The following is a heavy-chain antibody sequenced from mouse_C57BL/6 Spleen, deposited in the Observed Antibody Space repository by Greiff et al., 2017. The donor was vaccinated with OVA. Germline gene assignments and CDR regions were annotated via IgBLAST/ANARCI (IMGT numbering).Heavy chain of an antibody. D-gene: IGHD1-1*01. CDR2: INYDGSST. V-gene: IGHV5-16*01. J-gene: IGHJ2*01. CDR1: GFTFSDYY. Sequence: EVQRVESEGGLVQPGSSMKLSCTASGFTFSDYYMAWVRQVPEKGLEWVANINYDGSSTYYLDSLKSRFIISRDNAKNILYLQMSSLKSEDTATYYCARDRYYGSSYYFDYWGQGTTLTVSS. CDR3: ARDRYYGSSYYFDY.